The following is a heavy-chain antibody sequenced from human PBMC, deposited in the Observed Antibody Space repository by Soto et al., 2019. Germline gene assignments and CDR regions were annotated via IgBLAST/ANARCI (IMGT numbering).Heavy chain of an antibody. J-gene: IGHJ5*02. Sequence: ASVKVSCKVSGYTLTELSMHWVRQAPGKGLEWMGGFDPEDGETIYAQKFQGRVTMTDDTSTDTAYMELSSLRAEDTALYYCARDLLPSRSYSSGYNPWGQGTLVTVSS. CDR2: FDPEDGET. D-gene: IGHD6-19*01. CDR3: ARDLLPSRSYSSGYNP. V-gene: IGHV1-24*01. CDR1: GYTLTELS.